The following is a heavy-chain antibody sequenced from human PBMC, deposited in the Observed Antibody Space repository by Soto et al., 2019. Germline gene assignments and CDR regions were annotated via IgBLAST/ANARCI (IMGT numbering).Heavy chain of an antibody. Sequence: PGGSLRLSCAASGFTVSSNYMSWVRQAPGKGLEWVSVIYSGGSTYYADSVKGRFTISRDNSKNTLYLQMNSLRAEDTAVYYCARDRTIFGVVINNYGMDVWGQGTTVTVSS. CDR2: IYSGGST. CDR1: GFTVSSNY. J-gene: IGHJ6*02. D-gene: IGHD3-3*01. V-gene: IGHV3-53*01. CDR3: ARDRTIFGVVINNYGMDV.